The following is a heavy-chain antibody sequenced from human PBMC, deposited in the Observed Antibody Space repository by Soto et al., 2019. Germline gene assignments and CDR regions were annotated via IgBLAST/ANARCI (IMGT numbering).Heavy chain of an antibody. Sequence: QVQLQESGPGLVKPSETLSLTCTVSGGSISSYYWSWIRQPAGKGLEWIGRIYTSGSTNYNPSLKSRVTMSVDTSKNQVSLKLSSVTAADTAVYYCARESCSGGSCYYYYYYGMDVWGQGTTVTVSS. D-gene: IGHD2-15*01. CDR2: IYTSGST. CDR1: GGSISSYY. CDR3: ARESCSGGSCYYYYYYGMDV. J-gene: IGHJ6*02. V-gene: IGHV4-4*07.